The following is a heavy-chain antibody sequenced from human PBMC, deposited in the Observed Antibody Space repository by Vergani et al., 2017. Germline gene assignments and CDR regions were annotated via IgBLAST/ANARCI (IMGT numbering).Heavy chain of an antibody. CDR3: ARDPKSYCSGGSCFSVWGAFDI. D-gene: IGHD2-15*01. CDR2: ISHSGST. J-gene: IGHJ3*02. CDR1: GDSFRSNKW. Sequence: QVQLQESGPGLVKPPGTLSLTCAVSGDSFRSNKWWTWVRQSPGKTLEWIGEISHSGSTKYNPSLKGRVPLSLDTSKNKFSLRLSAVTAADTAVYYCARDPKSYCSGGSCFSVWGAFDIWGRGTTVTVSS. V-gene: IGHV4-4*03.